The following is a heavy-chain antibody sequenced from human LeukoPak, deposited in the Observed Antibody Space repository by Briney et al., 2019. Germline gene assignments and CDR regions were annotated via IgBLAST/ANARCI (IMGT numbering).Heavy chain of an antibody. CDR1: GFTSSSYG. CDR2: IRYDGSNK. Sequence: GGSLRLSCAASGFTSSSYGMHWVRQAPGKGLEWVAFIRYDGSNKYYADSVKGRFTISRDNSKNTLYLQMNSLRAEDTAVYYCAILLPNYYGSGSTDWGQGTLVTVSS. V-gene: IGHV3-30*02. J-gene: IGHJ4*02. CDR3: AILLPNYYGSGSTD. D-gene: IGHD3-10*01.